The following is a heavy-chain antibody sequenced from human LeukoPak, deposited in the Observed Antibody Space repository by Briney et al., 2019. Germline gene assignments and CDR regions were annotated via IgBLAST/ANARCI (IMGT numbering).Heavy chain of an antibody. Sequence: GGSLSLSCAASGFTFINYDMHWVRQAPGKGPEWVSGVSGSGVSTYYADSVKGRFTISRDNSKNTLYLQMNSLRAEDTAVYYCARENYYDSSGYRTFDYWGQGTLVTVSS. J-gene: IGHJ4*02. CDR1: GFTFINYD. CDR3: ARENYYDSSGYRTFDY. D-gene: IGHD3-22*01. CDR2: VSGSGVST. V-gene: IGHV3-23*01.